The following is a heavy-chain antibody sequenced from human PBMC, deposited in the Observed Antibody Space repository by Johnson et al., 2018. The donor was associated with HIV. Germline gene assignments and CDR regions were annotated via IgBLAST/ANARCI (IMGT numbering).Heavy chain of an antibody. J-gene: IGHJ3*02. CDR1: GFTFDDYA. D-gene: IGHD5-24*01. CDR3: ARAGWHFDI. V-gene: IGHV3-9*01. Sequence: VQLVESGGGLVQPGRSLRLSCAASGFTFDDYAMHWVRQAPGKGLEWVPGISWNSGSIGYADSVKGRFTISRDNAKNSLYLQMNSLRAEDTAVYYCARAGWHFDIWGQGTMVTVSS. CDR2: ISWNSGSI.